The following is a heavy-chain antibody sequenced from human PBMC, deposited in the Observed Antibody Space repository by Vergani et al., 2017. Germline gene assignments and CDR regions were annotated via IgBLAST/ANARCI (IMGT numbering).Heavy chain of an antibody. CDR3: ARDQWLVSGY. V-gene: IGHV3-30*03. CDR1: GFTFSSYG. Sequence: QVQLVESGGGVVQPGRSLRLSCAASGFTFSSYGMHWVRQAPGKGLEWVAVISYDGSNKYYADSVKGRFTISRDNSKNTLYLQMNSLRAEDTAVYYCARDQWLVSGYWGQGTLVTVSS. D-gene: IGHD6-19*01. J-gene: IGHJ4*02. CDR2: ISYDGSNK.